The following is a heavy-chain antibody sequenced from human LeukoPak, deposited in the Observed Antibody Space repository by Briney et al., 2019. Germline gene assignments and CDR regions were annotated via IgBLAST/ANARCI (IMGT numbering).Heavy chain of an antibody. J-gene: IGHJ5*02. CDR2: ISAYNGNT. V-gene: IGHV1-18*01. D-gene: IGHD3-9*01. CDR3: ARDGGSLRYFDWLSPVDP. Sequence: ASVKVSCKASGYTFTSYGISWVRQAPGQGLEWMGWISAYNGNTNYAQKLQGRVTMTTDTSTSTAYMELSRLRSDDTAVYYCARDGGSLRYFDWLSPVDPWGQGTLVTVSS. CDR1: GYTFTSYG.